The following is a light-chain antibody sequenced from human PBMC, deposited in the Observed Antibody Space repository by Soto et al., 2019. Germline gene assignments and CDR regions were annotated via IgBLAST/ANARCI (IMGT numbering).Light chain of an antibody. J-gene: IGKJ2*01. V-gene: IGKV3-15*01. Sequence: EVVMTQSPASLSASPGERVTLSCRASQNIRSSLAWYQQRPGQAPRLLIYDASTRATGIPPRFSGGGSGTEFTVTISSLQSEDFAVYYCQQYGSSLLMYTFGQGTKVDIK. CDR2: DAS. CDR1: QNIRSS. CDR3: QQYGSSLLMYT.